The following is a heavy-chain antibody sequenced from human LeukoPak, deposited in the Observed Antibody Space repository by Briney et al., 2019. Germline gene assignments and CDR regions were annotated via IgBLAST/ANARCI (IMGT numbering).Heavy chain of an antibody. V-gene: IGHV3-74*01. Sequence: GGSLRLSCAASGFTFSNSLMHWVRQVSGKGLVWVARIDTDGSTTHYADSVKGRFTISRDNAKNSLYLQMNSLRAEDTALYSCAKDAAAGTLYYYYMDVWGKGTTVTISS. D-gene: IGHD6-13*01. CDR2: IDTDGSTT. CDR3: AKDAAAGTLYYYYMDV. J-gene: IGHJ6*03. CDR1: GFTFSNSL.